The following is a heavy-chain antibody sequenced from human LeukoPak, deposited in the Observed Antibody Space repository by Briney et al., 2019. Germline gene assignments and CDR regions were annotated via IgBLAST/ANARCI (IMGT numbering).Heavy chain of an antibody. V-gene: IGHV4-59*01. J-gene: IGHJ3*02. D-gene: IGHD6-19*01. Sequence: PSETLSLTCTVSGGSISSYYWSWIRQPPGKGLEWIGYIYYSGSTNYNPSLKSRVTISVDTSKNQFSLKLSSVTAADTAAYYCARDVAVAGVDAFDIWGQGTMVTVSS. CDR3: ARDVAVAGVDAFDI. CDR2: IYYSGST. CDR1: GGSISSYY.